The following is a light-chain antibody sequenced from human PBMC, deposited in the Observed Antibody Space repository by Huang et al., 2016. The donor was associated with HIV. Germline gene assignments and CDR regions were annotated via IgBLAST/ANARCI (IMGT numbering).Light chain of an antibody. CDR1: QSVSSN. Sequence: EIVMTQSPATLSVSPGERATLSCRASQSVSSNLAWYQQKPGQAPRLLIYGASIRATGFPARFSGSGSGTEFTLTISSLQSEDFAVYYCQQSNNWPRTFGQGTKLEIK. J-gene: IGKJ2*01. V-gene: IGKV3-15*01. CDR3: QQSNNWPRT. CDR2: GAS.